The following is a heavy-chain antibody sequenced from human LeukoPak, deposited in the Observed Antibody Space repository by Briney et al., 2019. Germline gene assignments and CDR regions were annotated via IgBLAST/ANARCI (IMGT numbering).Heavy chain of an antibody. D-gene: IGHD1-26*01. CDR1: GFTFSSYE. CDR2: ISSSGSTI. Sequence: GSLRLSCAASGFTFSSYEMNWVRQAPGKGLEWVSYISSSGSTIYYADSVKGRFTISRGNAKNSLYLQMNSLRAEDTAVYYCASEPGPKDYWGQGTLVTVSS. V-gene: IGHV3-48*03. J-gene: IGHJ4*02. CDR3: ASEPGPKDY.